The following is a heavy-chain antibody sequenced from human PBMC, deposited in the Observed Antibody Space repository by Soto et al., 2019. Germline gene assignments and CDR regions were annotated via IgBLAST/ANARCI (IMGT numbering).Heavy chain of an antibody. D-gene: IGHD1-26*01. J-gene: IGHJ4*02. CDR1: GGSFSYYI. V-gene: IGHV4-34*01. CDR3: ARGLISGSHYSGGWYYFDS. CDR2: INHSGSA. Sequence: SETLSLTCAVYGGSFSYYIWTWIRQTPGKGLQWIGQINHSGSANYNPSLKSRVTISVHTSSSQFSLELSSVTAADTAVYYCARGLISGSHYSGGWYYFDSWGQGTQVTVSS.